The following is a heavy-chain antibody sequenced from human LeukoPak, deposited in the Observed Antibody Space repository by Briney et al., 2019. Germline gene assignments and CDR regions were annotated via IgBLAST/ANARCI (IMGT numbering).Heavy chain of an antibody. J-gene: IGHJ4*02. Sequence: PGGSLRLSCTASGFTFSTYWMSWVRQAPGKGLEWVANIKPDGSEEYYVDSVKGRFTISRDNAKTSLYLQMNSLRAEDTAVYYCARAGVTWRYDYWGQGTLVTVSS. V-gene: IGHV3-7*03. CDR2: IKPDGSEE. CDR1: GFTFSTYW. CDR3: ARAGVTWRYDY. D-gene: IGHD2-8*01.